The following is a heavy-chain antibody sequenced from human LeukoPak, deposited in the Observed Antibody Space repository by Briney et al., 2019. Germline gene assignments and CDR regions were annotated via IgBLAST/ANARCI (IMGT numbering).Heavy chain of an antibody. J-gene: IGHJ3*02. CDR1: GGTFSSYA. V-gene: IGHV1-69*01. CDR2: IIPIFGTA. CDR3: ARVGSGYCSSTSCYPYDAFDI. Sequence: ASVKVSCKASGGTFSSYAISWVRQAPGQGLEWMGGIIPIFGTANYAQKFQGRVTITADESTSTAYMELSSLRSEDTAVYYCARVGSGYCSSTSCYPYDAFDIWGQGTMVTVSS. D-gene: IGHD2-2*01.